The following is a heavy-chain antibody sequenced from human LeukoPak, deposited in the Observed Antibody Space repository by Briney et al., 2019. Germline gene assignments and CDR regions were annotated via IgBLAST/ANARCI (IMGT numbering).Heavy chain of an antibody. Sequence: SETLSLTCTVSGCSFSNYDWSWIRQPAGGGLEWIGRIYSDAITDYNSSLKSRRSMSLDTSTNQFSLKLTYITAADATVYYYTRGPDAGTGEGFDYWGQGTLVGVAS. V-gene: IGHV4-4*07. D-gene: IGHD6-13*01. CDR2: IYSDAIT. CDR1: GCSFSNYD. CDR3: TRGPDAGTGEGFDY. J-gene: IGHJ4*02.